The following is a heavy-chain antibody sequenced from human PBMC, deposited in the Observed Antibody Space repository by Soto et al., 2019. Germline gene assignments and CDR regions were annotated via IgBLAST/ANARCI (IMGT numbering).Heavy chain of an antibody. CDR1: GFTFSSYG. Sequence: PGGSLRLSCAASGFTFSSYGMHWVRQAPGKGLEWVAVISYDGSNKYYADSVKGRFTISRDNSKNTLYLQMNSLRAEDTAVYYCAKDPSLCSSTSCALFRADYYFDYWGQGTLVTVSS. J-gene: IGHJ4*02. D-gene: IGHD2-2*01. V-gene: IGHV3-30*18. CDR2: ISYDGSNK. CDR3: AKDPSLCSSTSCALFRADYYFDY.